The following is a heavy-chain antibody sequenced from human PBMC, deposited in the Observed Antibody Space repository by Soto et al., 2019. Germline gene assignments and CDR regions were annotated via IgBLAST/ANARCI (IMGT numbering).Heavy chain of an antibody. CDR3: VSDRGYGHASGPCS. D-gene: IGHD5-18*01. V-gene: IGHV3-30*13. CDR1: GFTFSSYG. Sequence: QAQLVESGGGVVQPGRSLRLSCAASGFTFSSYGMHWVRQAPGTGLEWVAVISYDGGLQHYADSVKGRFTISRDNSKNRVILQMTRLRDVDTAVYYCVSDRGYGHASGPCSWGQGTMVSVSS. J-gene: IGHJ5*02. CDR2: ISYDGGLQ.